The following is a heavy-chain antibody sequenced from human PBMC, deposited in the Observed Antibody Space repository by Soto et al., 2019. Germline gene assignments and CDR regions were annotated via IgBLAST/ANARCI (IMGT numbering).Heavy chain of an antibody. J-gene: IGHJ6*02. CDR3: ARDRIDHTRFEPLDLLDGMDV. V-gene: IGHV3-33*01. D-gene: IGHD2-2*01. CDR1: GFTFSSYG. CDR2: IWYDGSNK. Sequence: GGSLRLSCAASGFTFSSYGMHWVRQAPGKGLEWVAVIWYDGSNKYYADSVKGRFTISRDNSKNTLYLQMNSLRAEDTAVYYCARDRIDHTRFEPLDLLDGMDVWGQGTTVNVSS.